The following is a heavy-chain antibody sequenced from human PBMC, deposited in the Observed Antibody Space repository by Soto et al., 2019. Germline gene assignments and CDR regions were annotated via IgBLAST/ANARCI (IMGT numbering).Heavy chain of an antibody. CDR2: ISPDGSNA. CDR3: VRGPSHGAFDI. CDR1: GSTFSSYD. J-gene: IGHJ3*02. V-gene: IGHV3-30-3*01. Sequence: QVQLVESGGDVVQPGRSLRLSCAASGSTFSSYDIHWVRQAPGKGLQWVAHISPDGSNAYYADSVKGRFTISRDNARNKVYLQVSRLRPGDTAVYHCVRGPSHGAFDIWGQGTLVTVSS.